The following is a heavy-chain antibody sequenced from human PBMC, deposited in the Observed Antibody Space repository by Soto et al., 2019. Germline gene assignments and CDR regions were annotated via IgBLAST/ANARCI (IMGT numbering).Heavy chain of an antibody. D-gene: IGHD2-15*01. CDR1: GFTFSTYS. Sequence: EVQLVESGGALVQPGGSLRLSCAASGFTFSTYSMSWVRQAPGKGLEWVSYISSTSNTIYYADSMKGRFTISRDNAKNSLYLHMNSLSAEDTAVYYCARDRGCSGGVCYRDLDYWGQGTLVTVSS. CDR2: ISSTSNTI. J-gene: IGHJ4*02. CDR3: ARDRGCSGGVCYRDLDY. V-gene: IGHV3-48*01.